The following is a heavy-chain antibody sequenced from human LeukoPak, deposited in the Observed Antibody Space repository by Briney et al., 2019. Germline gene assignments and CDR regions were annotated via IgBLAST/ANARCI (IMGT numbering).Heavy chain of an antibody. D-gene: IGHD1-7*01. CDR2: ISSSGSTI. V-gene: IGHV3-11*01. CDR3: ARDEVGLELTYGMDV. Sequence: GGSLRLSRAASGFTFSDYYMSWIRQAPGKGLEWVSYISSSGSTIYYADSVKGRFTISRDNAKNSLYLQMNSLRAEDTAVYYCARDEVGLELTYGMDVWGQGTTVTVSS. J-gene: IGHJ6*02. CDR1: GFTFSDYY.